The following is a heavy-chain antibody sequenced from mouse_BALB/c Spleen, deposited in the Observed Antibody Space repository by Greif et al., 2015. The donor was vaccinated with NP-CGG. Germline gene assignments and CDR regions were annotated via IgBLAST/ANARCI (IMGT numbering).Heavy chain of an antibody. D-gene: IGHD2-4*01. CDR1: GYTFTDYY. J-gene: IGHJ2*01. Sequence: LVESGPELVKPGASVKISCKASGYTFTDYYINWVKQKPGQGLEWIGWIYPGSGNTKYNEKSKGKATLTVDTSSSTAYMQLSSLTSEDTAVYFCARDDYAPDYWGQGTTLTVSS. CDR3: ARDDYAPDY. V-gene: IGHV1-84*02. CDR2: IYPGSGNT.